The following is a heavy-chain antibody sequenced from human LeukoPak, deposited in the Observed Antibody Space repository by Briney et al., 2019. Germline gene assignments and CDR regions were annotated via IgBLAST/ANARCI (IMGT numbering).Heavy chain of an antibody. CDR3: AKAFESSSWYFFEDRTLSLGY. V-gene: IGHV3-23*01. J-gene: IGHJ4*02. Sequence: PGGSLRLSCAASGFTFSSYAMSWVRQAPGKGLEWVSAISGSGGSTYYADSVKGRFTISRDNSKNTLYLQMNSLRAEDTAVYYCAKAFESSSWYFFEDRTLSLGYWGQGTLVTVSS. CDR2: ISGSGGST. CDR1: GFTFSSYA. D-gene: IGHD6-13*01.